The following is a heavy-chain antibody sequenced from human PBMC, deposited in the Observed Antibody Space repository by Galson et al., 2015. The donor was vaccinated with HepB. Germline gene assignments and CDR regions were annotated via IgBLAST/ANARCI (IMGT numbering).Heavy chain of an antibody. CDR3: VRDQVRLLWFGDTADHWFDP. J-gene: IGHJ5*02. D-gene: IGHD3-10*01. CDR1: GFTFVSHA. V-gene: IGHV3-30*04. CDR2: VSFDGSDK. Sequence: SLRLSCAASGFTFVSHAMHWVRQAPGKGLEWVAAVSFDGSDKYYGDAVKGRFTISRDNSKNTIYLQMNSLTTEDTAVYYCVRDQVRLLWFGDTADHWFDPWGQGALDTVSS.